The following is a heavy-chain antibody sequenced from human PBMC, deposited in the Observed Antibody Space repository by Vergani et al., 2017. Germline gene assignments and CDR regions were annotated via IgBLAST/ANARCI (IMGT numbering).Heavy chain of an antibody. V-gene: IGHV4-30-2*01. J-gene: IGHJ6*03. CDR1: GGSISSGGYS. D-gene: IGHD2-2*01. Sequence: QLQLQESGSGLVKPSQTLSLTCAVSGGSISSGGYSWSWIRQPPGKGLEWIGYIYHSVSTYYNPSLKSRVTISVDRSKNQFSLKLSSVTAADTAVYYCARDRWYCSSASCTGYYYYYMAVWGKGTTVTVSS. CDR2: IYHSVST. CDR3: ARDRWYCSSASCTGYYYYYMAV.